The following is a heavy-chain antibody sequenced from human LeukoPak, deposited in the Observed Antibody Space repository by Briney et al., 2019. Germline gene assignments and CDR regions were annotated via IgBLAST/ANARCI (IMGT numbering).Heavy chain of an antibody. J-gene: IGHJ5*02. CDR1: GGSLSSYY. V-gene: IGHV4-4*07. Sequence: SETLSLTCTVYGGSLSSYYWSWIRQPAGKGLEWIGRIYTSGSTNYNPSLKSRVTMSVDTSKNQFSLKLSSVTAADTAVYYCARDQDFWSGYRKDNWFDPWGQGTLVTVSS. D-gene: IGHD3-3*01. CDR3: ARDQDFWSGYRKDNWFDP. CDR2: IYTSGST.